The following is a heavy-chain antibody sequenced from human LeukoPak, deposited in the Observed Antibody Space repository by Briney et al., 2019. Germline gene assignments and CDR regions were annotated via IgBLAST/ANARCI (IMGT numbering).Heavy chain of an antibody. CDR3: ARTYCGGDCPKPFDY. CDR1: GFTFSSYG. V-gene: IGHV3-30*03. Sequence: GGSLRLSCAASGFTFSSYGMHWVRQAPGKGLEWEAVISYDGSNKYYADSVKGRFTISRDNSKNTLYLQMNSLRAEDTALYYCARTYCGGDCPKPFDYWGQGTLVTVSS. J-gene: IGHJ4*02. D-gene: IGHD2-21*02. CDR2: ISYDGSNK.